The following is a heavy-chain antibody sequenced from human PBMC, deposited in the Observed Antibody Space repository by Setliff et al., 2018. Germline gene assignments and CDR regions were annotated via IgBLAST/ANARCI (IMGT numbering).Heavy chain of an antibody. Sequence: SVKVSCKASGGTFSSYAISWVRQAPGQGLEWMGGIIPLLGIANYAQKFQGRVTITADKSTSTAYMELRSLRSEDTAVYYCARVGAGRYGGDGDYWGQGTLVTVSS. D-gene: IGHD2-21*02. CDR1: GGTFSSYA. J-gene: IGHJ4*02. V-gene: IGHV1-69*10. CDR3: ARVGAGRYGGDGDY. CDR2: IIPLLGIA.